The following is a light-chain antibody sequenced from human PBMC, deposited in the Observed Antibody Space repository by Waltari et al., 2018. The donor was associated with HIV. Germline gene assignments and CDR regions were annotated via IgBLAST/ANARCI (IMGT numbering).Light chain of an antibody. Sequence: MTQSPATLSVSPGERVTLSCRASQSLSGNLAWYQQKPGQAPRLLIHGASTRATGFPDRFTGSGSGAEFTLTISSLQSEDVAVYYCQQYNNLPWTFGQGTKVEIK. V-gene: IGKV3D-15*01. CDR3: QQYNNLPWT. CDR1: QSLSGN. CDR2: GAS. J-gene: IGKJ1*01.